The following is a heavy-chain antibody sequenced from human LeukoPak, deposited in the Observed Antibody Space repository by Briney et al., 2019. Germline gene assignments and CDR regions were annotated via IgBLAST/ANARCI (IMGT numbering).Heavy chain of an antibody. CDR3: ARGGAYYYGF. D-gene: IGHD3-10*01. J-gene: IGHJ4*02. CDR2: ISWNSNTI. CDR1: GFTFSSYS. V-gene: IGHV3-48*01. Sequence: PGGSLRLSCAASGFTFSSYSMNWVRQAPGKGLEWVSYISWNSNTIYYADSVKGRFTISRDNAKNSLYLQMNSLRAEDTAVYYCARGGAYYYGFWGQGTLVTVSS.